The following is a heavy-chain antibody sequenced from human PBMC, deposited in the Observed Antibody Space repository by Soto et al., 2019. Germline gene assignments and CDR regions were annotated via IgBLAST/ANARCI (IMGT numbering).Heavy chain of an antibody. J-gene: IGHJ4*02. D-gene: IGHD6-19*01. CDR2: ISGSGVST. V-gene: IGHV3-23*01. Sequence: GGSLRLSCAASGFTFSSYAMSWVRQAPGKGLEWVSAISGSGVSTYYADSVKGRFTISRDNSKNTLYLQMNSLRAEDTAVYYCANVGSGWYFGYWGQGTLVTVSS. CDR1: GFTFSSYA. CDR3: ANVGSGWYFGY.